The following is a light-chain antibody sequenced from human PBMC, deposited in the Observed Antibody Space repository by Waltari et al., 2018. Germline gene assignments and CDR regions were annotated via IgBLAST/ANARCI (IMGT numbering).Light chain of an antibody. J-gene: IGKJ5*01. V-gene: IGKV6-21*01. CDR1: QGVGNS. Sequence: EIVLTQSPDFQSVTPKEKVTITCRASQGVGNSLPWYQQKPDQSPKLLIKYASQSFPGVPSRFSGSGSGTDFTLTISSLEVEDAATYYCHQSSSLPITFGQGTRLEIK. CDR3: HQSSSLPIT. CDR2: YAS.